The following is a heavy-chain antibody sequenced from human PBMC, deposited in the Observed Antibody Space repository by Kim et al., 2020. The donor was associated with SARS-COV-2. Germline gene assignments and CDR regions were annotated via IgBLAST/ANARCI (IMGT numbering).Heavy chain of an antibody. J-gene: IGHJ6*02. D-gene: IGHD6-13*01. CDR3: ASYSSSWYSPDYYYYGMDV. CDR2: INHSGST. V-gene: IGHV4-34*01. CDR1: GGSFSGYY. Sequence: SETLSLTCAVYGGSFSGYYWSWIRQPPGKGLEWIGEINHSGSTNYNPSLKSRVTISVNTAKNQFSLKLSSVTAADTAVYYCASYSSSWYSPDYYYYGMDVWGQGTTVTVSS.